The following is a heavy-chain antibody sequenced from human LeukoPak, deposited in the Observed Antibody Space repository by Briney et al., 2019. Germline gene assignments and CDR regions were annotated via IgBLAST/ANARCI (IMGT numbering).Heavy chain of an antibody. CDR1: GDSVTADSAT. V-gene: IGHV6-1*01. CDR2: TYYRSNRSKWSS. D-gene: IGHD5-24*01. J-gene: IGHJ3*02. Sequence: SQTLSLTCAISGDSVTADSATWNWIRQSPSRGDEWLGRTYYRSNRSKWSSDYALSVKSRITISPDTSKNEFSLQLNSVTPEDTAVYYCTRANYRAFDIWGQGTMVTVSS. CDR3: TRANYRAFDI.